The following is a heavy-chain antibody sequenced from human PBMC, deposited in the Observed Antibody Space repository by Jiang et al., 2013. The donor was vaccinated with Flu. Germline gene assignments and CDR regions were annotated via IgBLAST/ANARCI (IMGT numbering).Heavy chain of an antibody. Sequence: GAEVKKPGASVKVSCKASGYTFTGYYMHWVRQAPGQGLEWMGWINPNSGGTNYAQKFQGWVTMTRDTSISTAYMELSRLRSDDTAVYYCARGHYYDSSGYSLLFGFQHWGQGTLVTVSS. J-gene: IGHJ1*01. D-gene: IGHD3-22*01. CDR1: GYTFTGYY. CDR2: INPNSGGT. CDR3: ARGHYYDSSGYSLLFGFQH. V-gene: IGHV1-2*04.